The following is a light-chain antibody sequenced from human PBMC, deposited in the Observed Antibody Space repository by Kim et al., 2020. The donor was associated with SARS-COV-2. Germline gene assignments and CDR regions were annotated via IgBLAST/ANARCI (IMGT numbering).Light chain of an antibody. CDR1: SSDIGGYNY. CDR2: DVI. CDR3: SSYSGIRNFGV. J-gene: IGLJ3*02. Sequence: QSVTISCTGTSSDIGGYNYVSWYQQHPGKAPRLLISDVIERPSGVPARFSGSKSGITASLTISGLQADDEATYYCSSYSGIRNFGVFGGGTKVTVL. V-gene: IGLV2-8*01.